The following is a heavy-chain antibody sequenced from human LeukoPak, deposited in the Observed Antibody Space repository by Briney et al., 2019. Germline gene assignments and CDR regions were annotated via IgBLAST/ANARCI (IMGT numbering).Heavy chain of an antibody. V-gene: IGHV3-48*01. CDR2: ISSGTNTI. CDR3: ARVSAGAYTDV. Sequence: QTGGSVTLPCGLSGFTLSNYYVNGPPQAPGKGVEGVSYISSGTNTIYDADSVKGRFTISRDNAKNSLYLQMNSLRAEDTAVYYCARVSAGAYTDVCGKGTTVTVSS. J-gene: IGHJ6*03. CDR1: GFTLSNYY.